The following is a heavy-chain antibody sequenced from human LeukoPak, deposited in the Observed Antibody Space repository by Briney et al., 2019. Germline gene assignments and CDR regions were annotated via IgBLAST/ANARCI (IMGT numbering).Heavy chain of an antibody. CDR2: ISSSGSTI. Sequence: GGSLRLSCAASGFTFSSYEMNWVRQAPGKGLEWVSYISSSGSTIYYADSVKGRFTISRDNAKNSLYLQMNSLRAEDTAVYYCARAVAPEDAFDIWGQGTMVTVSS. J-gene: IGHJ3*02. CDR3: ARAVAPEDAFDI. CDR1: GFTFSSYE. D-gene: IGHD2-15*01. V-gene: IGHV3-48*03.